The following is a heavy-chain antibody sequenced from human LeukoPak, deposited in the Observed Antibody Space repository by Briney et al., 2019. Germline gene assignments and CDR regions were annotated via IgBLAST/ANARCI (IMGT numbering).Heavy chain of an antibody. J-gene: IGHJ4*02. CDR3: AGVDGSGSYYNDY. D-gene: IGHD3-10*01. V-gene: IGHV4-59*01. Sequence: KPSETLSLTCTVSGGSISSYYWSWIRQPPGKGLEWIGYIYYSGSINYNPSLKSRVTISVDTSKNQFSLKLSSVTAADTAVYYCAGVDGSGSYYNDYWGQGTLVTVSS. CDR2: IYYSGSI. CDR1: GGSISSYY.